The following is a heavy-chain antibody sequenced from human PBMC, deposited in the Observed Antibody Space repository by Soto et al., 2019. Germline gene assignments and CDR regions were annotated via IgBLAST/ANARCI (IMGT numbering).Heavy chain of an antibody. D-gene: IGHD3-10*01. CDR3: AKLSGSGSYYNWFDP. V-gene: IGHV3-23*01. CDR1: GFTFSSYA. Sequence: GGSLRLSCAASGFTFSSYAMSWVRQAPGKGLEWVSAISGSGGSTYYADSVKGRFTISRDNSKNTLYLQMNSLRAEDTAVYYCAKLSGSGSYYNWFDPWGQGTLVTVSS. J-gene: IGHJ5*02. CDR2: ISGSGGST.